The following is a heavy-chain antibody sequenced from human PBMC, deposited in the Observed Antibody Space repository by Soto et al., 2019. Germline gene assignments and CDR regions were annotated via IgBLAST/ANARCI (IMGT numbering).Heavy chain of an antibody. CDR3: ARGGQLRGGMDV. Sequence: GGSLRLCCAASGFTVISHYMTWVRQAPGRGLEWVSFLYSGGSTYYADSVKGRFTISRDNSKNTLYLQMNSLRAEDTAVYYCARGGQLRGGMDVWGQGTTVTVSS. V-gene: IGHV3-53*01. CDR1: GFTVISHY. CDR2: LYSGGST. D-gene: IGHD1-1*01. J-gene: IGHJ6*02.